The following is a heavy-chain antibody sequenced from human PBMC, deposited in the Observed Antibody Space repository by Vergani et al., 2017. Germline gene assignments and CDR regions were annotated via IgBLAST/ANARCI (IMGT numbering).Heavy chain of an antibody. CDR3: ARTDYGEQFDP. J-gene: IGHJ5*02. Sequence: QVQLVESGGGVVQPGRSLRLSCAASGFTFSSYGMHWVRQAPGKGLEWVAVIWYDGSNKYYADSVKGRFTISRDNSKNTLYLQMNSLRAEDTAVYYCARTDYGEQFDPWGQGTLVTVSS. V-gene: IGHV3-33*01. CDR2: IWYDGSNK. D-gene: IGHD4-17*01. CDR1: GFTFSSYG.